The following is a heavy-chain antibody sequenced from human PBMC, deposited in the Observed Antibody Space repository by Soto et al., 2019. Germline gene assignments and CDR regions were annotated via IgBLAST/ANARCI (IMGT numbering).Heavy chain of an antibody. CDR1: GFTFSSYG. D-gene: IGHD6-19*01. V-gene: IGHV3-33*01. Sequence: QVQLVESGGGVVQPGRSLRLSCAASGFTFSSYGMHWVRQAPGKGLEWVAVIWYDGSNKYYADSVKGRFTISRDNSKNTLCLQMNSLRAEDTAVYYCARDRSSGWYWFDPWGQGTLVTVSS. J-gene: IGHJ5*02. CDR3: ARDRSSGWYWFDP. CDR2: IWYDGSNK.